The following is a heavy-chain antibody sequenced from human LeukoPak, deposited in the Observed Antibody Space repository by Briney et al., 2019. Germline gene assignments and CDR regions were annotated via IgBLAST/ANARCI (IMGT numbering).Heavy chain of an antibody. CDR2: IYHSGRT. CDR1: GYSISSGYY. Sequence: SETLSLTCTVSGYSISSGYYWGWIRQPPGKGLEWIGSIYHSGRTFYNPSLKSRVTISVDTSKNQFSLKLSSVTAADTAVYYCASLYYDILTGYFDYWGQGTLVTVSS. D-gene: IGHD3-9*01. V-gene: IGHV4-38-2*02. CDR3: ASLYYDILTGYFDY. J-gene: IGHJ4*02.